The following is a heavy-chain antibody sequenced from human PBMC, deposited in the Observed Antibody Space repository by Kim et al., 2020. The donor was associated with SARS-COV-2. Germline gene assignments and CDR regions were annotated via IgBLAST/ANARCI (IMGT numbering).Heavy chain of an antibody. J-gene: IGHJ5*02. V-gene: IGHV4-59*08. Sequence: LKSRGTISVDTSKNQFSLKLRSVNAADTAVYYCARHYDILTGYYPNWFDPWGQGTLVTVSS. D-gene: IGHD3-9*01. CDR3: ARHYDILTGYYPNWFDP.